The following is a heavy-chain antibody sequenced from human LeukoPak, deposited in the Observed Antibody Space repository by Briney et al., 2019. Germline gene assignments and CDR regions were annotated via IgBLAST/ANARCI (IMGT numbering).Heavy chain of an antibody. CDR2: ISGSGGST. V-gene: IGHV3-23*01. J-gene: IGHJ4*02. CDR3: AKDAPVNIVVVPAANS. D-gene: IGHD2-2*01. Sequence: GGSLRLSCAASGFTFSSYAMSWVRQAPGKGLEWCSAISGSGGSTYYADSVKGRFTISRDNSKNTLYLQMNSLRAEDTAVYYCAKDAPVNIVVVPAANSWGQGTLVTVSS. CDR1: GFTFSSYA.